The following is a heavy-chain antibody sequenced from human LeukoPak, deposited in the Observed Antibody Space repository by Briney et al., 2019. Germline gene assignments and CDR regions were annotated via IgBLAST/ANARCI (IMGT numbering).Heavy chain of an antibody. V-gene: IGHV1-2*02. J-gene: IGHJ1*01. CDR1: GYSFNDYY. D-gene: IGHD3-10*01. CDR2: INPKSGGT. Sequence: DSVKVSCKASGYSFNDYYMHWVRQAPGQGLEWMGWINPKSGGTRYAQEFQGRVTMTRDTSITTAHIELTRLRSDDTAVYYCAREWDYYLEWGQGTLVTVSS. CDR3: AREWDYYLE.